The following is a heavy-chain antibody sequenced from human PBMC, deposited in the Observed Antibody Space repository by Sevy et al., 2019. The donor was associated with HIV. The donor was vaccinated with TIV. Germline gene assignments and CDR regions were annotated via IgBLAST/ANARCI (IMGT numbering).Heavy chain of an antibody. CDR2: ISWNSGSI. V-gene: IGHV3-9*01. D-gene: IGHD2-15*01. CDR3: AKDMELGDCSGGSCYGGIYYYYGMDV. J-gene: IGHJ6*02. CDR1: GFTFDDYA. Sequence: GGSLRLSCAASGFTFDDYAMHWVRQAPGKGLEWVSGISWNSGSIGYADSVKGRFTISRDNAKNSLYLQMNSLRAEDTALYYCAKDMELGDCSGGSCYGGIYYYYGMDVWGQGTTVTVSS.